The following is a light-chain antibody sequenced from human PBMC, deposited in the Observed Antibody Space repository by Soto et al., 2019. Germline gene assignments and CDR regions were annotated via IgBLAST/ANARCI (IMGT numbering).Light chain of an antibody. CDR2: GAS. CDR3: HHYSRSPPYT. J-gene: IGKJ2*01. CDR1: QSVSNND. V-gene: IGKV3-20*01. Sequence: EIVLTQSPDTLSLSPGERATVSCRASQSVSNNDLAWYQQSPGQAPRLVLYGASTRPTGIPDRFSGSGSGTEFTLTISRLEPEDFAVYYCHHYSRSPPYTFGQGTKLDIK.